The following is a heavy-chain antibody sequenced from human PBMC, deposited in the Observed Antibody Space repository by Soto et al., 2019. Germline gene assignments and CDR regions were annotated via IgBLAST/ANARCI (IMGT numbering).Heavy chain of an antibody. CDR1: GYTFTSYG. J-gene: IGHJ5*02. CDR2: ISAYNGNT. Sequence: ASVKVSCKASGYTFTSYGISWVRQAPGQGLEWMGWISAYNGNTNYAQKLQGRVTMTTDTSTSTAYMELRSLRSDDTAVYYCAREGRDPDTNYYDYIWGSYRYRSGRNWFDPWGQGTLVTVSS. V-gene: IGHV1-18*01. CDR3: AREGRDPDTNYYDYIWGSYRYRSGRNWFDP. D-gene: IGHD3-16*02.